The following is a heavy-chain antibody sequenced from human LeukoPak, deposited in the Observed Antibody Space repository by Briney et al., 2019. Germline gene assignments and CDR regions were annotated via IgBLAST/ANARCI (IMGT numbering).Heavy chain of an antibody. CDR2: IYYSGST. Sequence: ASETLSLTCTVSGGSISSNNYYWGWIRQPPGKGLEWIGSIYYSGSTYYNPSLKSRVTISVDTSKNQFSLKLSSVTAADTAVYYCARVGLHGVYWGQGTLVTVSS. CDR1: GGSISSNNYY. D-gene: IGHD3-10*01. CDR3: ARVGLHGVY. V-gene: IGHV4-39*07. J-gene: IGHJ4*02.